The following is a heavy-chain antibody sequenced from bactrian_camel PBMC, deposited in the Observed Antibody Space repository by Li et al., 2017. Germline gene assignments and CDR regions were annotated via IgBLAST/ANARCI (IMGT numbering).Heavy chain of an antibody. CDR3: ATDASASWGRARY. J-gene: IGHJ4*01. CDR1: GFTFSSYA. D-gene: IGHD5*01. CDR2: MYTGGGST. Sequence: HVQLVESGGGLVQPGGSLRLSCAASGFTFSSYAMSWVRQAPGKGLEWASSMYTGGGSTYYADSVKGRFTISKDNAKNTLYLQMNSLKSEDTALYYCATDASASWGRARYWGQGTQVTVS. V-gene: IGHV3-2*01.